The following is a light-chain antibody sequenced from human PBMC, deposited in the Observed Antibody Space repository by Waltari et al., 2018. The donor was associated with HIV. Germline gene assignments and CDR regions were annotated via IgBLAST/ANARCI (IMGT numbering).Light chain of an antibody. CDR3: QQFHSFPLT. J-gene: IGKJ4*01. Sequence: IQLTQSPSFLSASVGDRVTITCRASQAINTYLAWYQQKPEKAPKLLMYAASTLQRGVPPTFSGSGSGTEFTRTINALHPDDFATYYCQQFHSFPLTFGGVTNVE. CDR2: AAS. CDR1: QAINTY. V-gene: IGKV1-9*01.